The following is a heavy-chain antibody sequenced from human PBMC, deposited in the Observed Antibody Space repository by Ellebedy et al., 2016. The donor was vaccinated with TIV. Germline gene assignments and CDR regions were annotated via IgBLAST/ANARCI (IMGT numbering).Heavy chain of an antibody. CDR2: IYYSGNT. Sequence: SETLSLTCTVSGGSISSADYYWTWIRQPPGKGLEWIGYIYYSGNTYFNPSLKSRVTLTIDTSKNQFSLNLSSVTAADTAAYYCARRNPLYGEAFDYWGQGTLVTVSS. D-gene: IGHD4-17*01. CDR1: GGSISSADYY. J-gene: IGHJ4*02. V-gene: IGHV4-30-4*01. CDR3: ARRNPLYGEAFDY.